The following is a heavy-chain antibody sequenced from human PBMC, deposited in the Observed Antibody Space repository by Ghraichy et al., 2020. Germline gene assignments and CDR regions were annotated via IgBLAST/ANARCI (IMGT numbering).Heavy chain of an antibody. J-gene: IGHJ3*01. V-gene: IGHV3-30*18. CDR1: GFKFTNYG. D-gene: IGHD3-3*01. CDR2: IFYDGTNQ. CDR3: AKDQAITVSGVIKPDAFDV. Sequence: GGSLRLSCEASGFKFTNYGMHWVRQAPGKGLEWVAVIFYDGTNQFYRDSVEGRFTITRDNSKNTLYLEMNILRPEDKAGYYCAKDQAITVSGVIKPDAFDVWGKGTMVTVSS.